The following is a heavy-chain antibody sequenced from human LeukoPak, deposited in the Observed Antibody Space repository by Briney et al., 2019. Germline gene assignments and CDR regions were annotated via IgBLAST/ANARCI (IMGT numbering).Heavy chain of an antibody. CDR3: ARADSSGYYVY. J-gene: IGHJ4*02. V-gene: IGHV1-46*02. CDR2: INPSGGST. CDR1: GYTFNSYY. Sequence: ASVKVSCKASGYTFNSYYMHWVRQAPGQGLEWMGIINPSGGSTSYAQKFQGRVTMTRDTSTSTVYMELSSLRSEDTAVYYCARADSSGYYVYWGQGTLVTVSS. D-gene: IGHD3-22*01.